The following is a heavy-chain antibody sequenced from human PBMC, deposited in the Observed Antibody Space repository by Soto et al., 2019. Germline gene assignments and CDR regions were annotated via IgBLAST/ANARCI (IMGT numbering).Heavy chain of an antibody. CDR3: ASQRYCSSTACHTVDS. V-gene: IGHV5-51*01. Sequence: RGESLKSACKGSGYSFTNYWIGWVRQMPGKGLEWMGIIYPGDSNSRYSPSFQGQVTISADKSISTAYLQWSSLKASDTAMYYCASQRYCSSTACHTVDSWGQGTLVTVSS. D-gene: IGHD2-2*02. J-gene: IGHJ4*02. CDR1: GYSFTNYW. CDR2: IYPGDSNS.